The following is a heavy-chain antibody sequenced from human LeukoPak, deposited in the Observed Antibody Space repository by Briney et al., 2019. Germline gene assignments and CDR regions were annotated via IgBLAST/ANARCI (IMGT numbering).Heavy chain of an antibody. CDR3: ARGPVIPAAIDDFWDYFDY. J-gene: IGHJ4*02. D-gene: IGHD2-2*01. CDR2: IYYSGST. CDR1: GGSISSGDYY. Sequence: SETLSLTCTVSGGSISSGDYYWSWISQPPGKGLEWIGYIYYSGSTYYNPSLKSRVTISVDTSKNQFSLKLSSVTAADTAVYYCARGPVIPAAIDDFWDYFDYWGQGTLVTVSS. V-gene: IGHV4-30-4*08.